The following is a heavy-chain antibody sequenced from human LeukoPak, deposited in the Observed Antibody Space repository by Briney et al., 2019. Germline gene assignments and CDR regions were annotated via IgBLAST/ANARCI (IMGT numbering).Heavy chain of an antibody. D-gene: IGHD3-9*01. CDR3: ARGSRPVYNFLTGKRYFDY. CDR2: INPSGGST. V-gene: IGHV1-46*01. J-gene: IGHJ4*02. Sequence: VASVKVSCKASGYTFTTYYVHWVRQAPGQGLEWMGIINPSGGSTTYAQKFRGRLTMTRDMSTSTVYMELSSLRSEDTAVYYCARGSRPVYNFLTGKRYFDYWGQGTLLTVSS. CDR1: GYTFTTYY.